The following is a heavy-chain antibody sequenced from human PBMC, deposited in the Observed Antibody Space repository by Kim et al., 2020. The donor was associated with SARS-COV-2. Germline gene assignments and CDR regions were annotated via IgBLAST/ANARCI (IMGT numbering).Heavy chain of an antibody. J-gene: IGHJ6*02. CDR3: ARDSWKLSFGYYYYGMDV. V-gene: IGHV3-48*03. Sequence: GGSLRLSCAASGFTFSSYEMNWVRQAPGKGLEWVSYISSSGSTIYYADSVKGRFTISRDNAKNSLYLQMNSLRAEDTAVYYCARDSWKLSFGYYYYGMDVWGQGTTVTVSS. CDR2: ISSSGSTI. D-gene: IGHD3-16*02. CDR1: GFTFSSYE.